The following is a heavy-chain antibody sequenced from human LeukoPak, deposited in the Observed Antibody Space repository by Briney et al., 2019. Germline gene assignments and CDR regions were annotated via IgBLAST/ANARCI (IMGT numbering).Heavy chain of an antibody. Sequence: GGSLRLSCAASGFTFSSYAMSWVRQAPGKGLEWVSSISSSSSYIYYADSVKGRFTISRDNAKNSLYLQMNSLRAEDTAVYYCARVADFWSGYQRDYYYYYMDVWGKGTTVTVSS. V-gene: IGHV3-21*01. J-gene: IGHJ6*03. D-gene: IGHD3-3*01. CDR2: ISSSSSYI. CDR3: ARVADFWSGYQRDYYYYYMDV. CDR1: GFTFSSYA.